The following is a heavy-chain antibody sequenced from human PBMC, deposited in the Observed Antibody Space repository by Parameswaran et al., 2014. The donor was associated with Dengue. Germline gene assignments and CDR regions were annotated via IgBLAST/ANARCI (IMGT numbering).Heavy chain of an antibody. CDR3: ARYDSGSYGAFDL. J-gene: IGHJ3*01. V-gene: IGHV1-2*04. CDR2: INPNSGYT. Sequence: WVRQAPGQGLEWMGWINPNSGYTNYAQRFQDWVRLTRDTSISTVYMEVRRLRSDDTAVYYCARYDSGSYGAFDLWGQGTRVTVSS. D-gene: IGHD3-10*01.